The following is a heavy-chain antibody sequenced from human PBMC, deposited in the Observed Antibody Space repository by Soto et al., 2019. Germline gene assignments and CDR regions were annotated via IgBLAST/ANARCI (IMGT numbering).Heavy chain of an antibody. CDR2: INHSGST. Sequence: SETLSLTCAVYGGYFSGYYWSWIRQPPGKGLEWIGEINHSGSTNYNPSLKSRVTISVDTSKNQFSLKLSSVTAADTAVYYCARGQGSSSSRRGGFDYWGQGTLVTVSS. J-gene: IGHJ4*02. CDR3: ARGQGSSSSRRGGFDY. D-gene: IGHD6-6*01. V-gene: IGHV4-34*01. CDR1: GGYFSGYY.